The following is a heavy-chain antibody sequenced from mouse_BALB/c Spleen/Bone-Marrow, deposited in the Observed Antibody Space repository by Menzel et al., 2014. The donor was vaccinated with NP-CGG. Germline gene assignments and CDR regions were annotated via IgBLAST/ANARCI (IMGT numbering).Heavy chain of an antibody. CDR1: GFTFSSYA. CDR2: ISSGGSYT. CDR3: ARHREVRPFAY. D-gene: IGHD2-14*01. V-gene: IGHV5-9-3*01. Sequence: DVQLQESGGGLVKPGGSLKLSCAASGFTFSSYAMSWVRQTPEKRLEWVATISSGGSYTYYPDSVKGRFTISTDNAKNPLYVQMSSLRSEDTAMYYCARHREVRPFAYWGQGTLVTVSA. J-gene: IGHJ3*01.